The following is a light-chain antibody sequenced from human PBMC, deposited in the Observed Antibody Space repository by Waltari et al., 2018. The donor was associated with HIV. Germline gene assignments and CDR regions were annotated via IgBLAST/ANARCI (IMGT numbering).Light chain of an antibody. V-gene: IGLV1-40*01. CDR1: SSNIGAGDD. J-gene: IGLJ2*01. CDR3: QSFDSSLNGVV. Sequence: QSVLTQPPSVSGAQGQGVTISCTGSSSNIGAGDDVHWYQQLPGTAPKFLILGYINRPAVVPVRFARSKSATSASLAITGLQADDDADYYGQSFDSSLNGVVFGGVTKLTVL. CDR2: GYI.